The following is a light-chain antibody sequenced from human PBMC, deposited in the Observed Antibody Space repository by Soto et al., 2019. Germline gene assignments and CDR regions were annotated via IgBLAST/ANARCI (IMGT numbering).Light chain of an antibody. V-gene: IGKV3-20*01. CDR3: QQYGRLPIT. J-gene: IGKJ5*01. CDR1: ESLSNNY. CDR2: GAA. Sequence: EIVLTQSPGTLSLSPGERATLSCRSSESLSNNYLAWYKQKPGQAPRLLITGAASRAPGIPDRFSGSGSGTDFTLSINSLEPEDFVVYFCQQYGRLPITFGQGTRLEI.